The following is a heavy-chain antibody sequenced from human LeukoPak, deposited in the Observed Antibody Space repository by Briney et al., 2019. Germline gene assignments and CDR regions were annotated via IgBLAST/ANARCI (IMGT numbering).Heavy chain of an antibody. CDR2: IYYSGST. CDR1: GGSISSYF. D-gene: IGHD3-22*01. V-gene: IGHV4-59*08. CDR3: ARHRRFYYDSSGYYYGRGSYYFDY. J-gene: IGHJ4*02. Sequence: SETLSLTCTVSGGSISSYFWSWIRQPPGKGLEWIGNIYYSGSTTYNPSLKSRVTISVDTSKNQFSLRLSSVTAADTAVYYCARHRRFYYDSSGYYYGRGSYYFDYWGQGTLVTVSS.